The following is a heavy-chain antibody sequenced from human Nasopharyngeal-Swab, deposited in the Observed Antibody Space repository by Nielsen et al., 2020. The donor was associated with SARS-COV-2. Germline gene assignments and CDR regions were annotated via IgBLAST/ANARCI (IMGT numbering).Heavy chain of an antibody. Sequence: SETLSLTCSVSGGSISSSSYYWGWIRQPPGKGLEWIGSVYHTASTYYNPTLKSRVTISVDTSQNQFSLKMTSMTAADTAVYYCARDRRAPWYYGIDVWGQGTTVTVSS. V-gene: IGHV4-39*07. CDR1: GGSISSSSYY. CDR2: VYHTAST. D-gene: IGHD2-15*01. CDR3: ARDRRAPWYYGIDV. J-gene: IGHJ6*02.